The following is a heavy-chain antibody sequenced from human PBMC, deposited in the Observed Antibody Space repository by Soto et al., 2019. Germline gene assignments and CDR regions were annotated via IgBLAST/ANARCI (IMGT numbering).Heavy chain of an antibody. Sequence: GASVKVSCKASGGTFSSYAISWVRQAPGQGLEWMGGIIPIFGTANYAQKFQGRVTITADESTSTAYMELSSLRSEDTAVYYCARDMLLYYSIAAAGRKGPIYYGMDVWGQGTTVTVSS. V-gene: IGHV1-69*13. J-gene: IGHJ6*02. CDR1: GGTFSSYA. D-gene: IGHD6-13*01. CDR3: ARDMLLYYSIAAAGRKGPIYYGMDV. CDR2: IIPIFGTA.